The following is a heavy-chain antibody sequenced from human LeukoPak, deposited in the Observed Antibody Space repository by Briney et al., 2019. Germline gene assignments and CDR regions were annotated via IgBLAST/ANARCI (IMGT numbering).Heavy chain of an antibody. Sequence: PGGSLRLSCAASGFPFSSYSINWVRQAPGKGLEWLSSLNGSSTYIYYADSVKGRFTVSRHNAKNSLYLQMNSLRAEDTAVYYCANRRGYYTHWGQGTLVTVSS. CDR1: GFPFSSYS. J-gene: IGHJ4*02. D-gene: IGHD3-3*01. CDR2: LNGSSTYI. CDR3: ANRRGYYTH. V-gene: IGHV3-21*04.